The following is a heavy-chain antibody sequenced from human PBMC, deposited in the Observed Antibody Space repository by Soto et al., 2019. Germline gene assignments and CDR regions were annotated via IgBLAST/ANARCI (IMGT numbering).Heavy chain of an antibody. V-gene: IGHV3-30-3*01. CDR2: ISYDGSNK. D-gene: IGHD2-15*01. CDR3: ASGSTPRYYFDY. J-gene: IGHJ4*02. Sequence: QVQLVESGGGVVQPGRSLRLSCAASGFTFSSYAMHWVRQAPGKGLEWVAVISYDGSNKYYADSVKGRFTISRDNSKNTLYLQMNSLRAEDKAVYYCASGSTPRYYFDYWGQGTLVTVSS. CDR1: GFTFSSYA.